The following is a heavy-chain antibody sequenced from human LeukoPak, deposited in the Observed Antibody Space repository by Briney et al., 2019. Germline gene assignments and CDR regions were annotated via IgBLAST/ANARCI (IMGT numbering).Heavy chain of an antibody. Sequence: LVKVSCKASGGTFSSYAISWVRQAPGQGLEWMGMIIPILGIANYAQKFQGRVTITADKSTSTAYMELSSLRSEDTAVYYCASPAEYYYDSSGYLNFDYWGQGTLVTVSS. CDR2: IIPILGIA. J-gene: IGHJ4*02. CDR1: GGTFSSYA. CDR3: ASPAEYYYDSSGYLNFDY. D-gene: IGHD3-22*01. V-gene: IGHV1-69*04.